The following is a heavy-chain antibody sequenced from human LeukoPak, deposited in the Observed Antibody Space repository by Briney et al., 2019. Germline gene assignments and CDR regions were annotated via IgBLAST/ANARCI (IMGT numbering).Heavy chain of an antibody. CDR2: ISYDGSNK. CDR1: GFTFSSYG. J-gene: IGHJ4*02. Sequence: PGGSLRLSCAASGFTFSSYGMHWVRQAPGKGLEWVAVISYDGSNKYYADSVKGRFTISRDNSKNTLYLQVNSLRAEDTAVYYCAKVAPPLDSSGYPRYWGQGTLVTVSS. D-gene: IGHD3-22*01. CDR3: AKVAPPLDSSGYPRY. V-gene: IGHV3-30*18.